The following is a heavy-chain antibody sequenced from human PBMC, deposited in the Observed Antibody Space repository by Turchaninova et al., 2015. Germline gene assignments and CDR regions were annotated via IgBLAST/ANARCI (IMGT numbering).Heavy chain of an antibody. Sequence: QMHLQESGPGLLKPWETLSLPCPISGDPITNFHWAWIRQAPGKGLEWIGNSHYRCATSYNPSPQSRVALSIDTSSNLLSLRLTSVTAADTARYFCARVGRVPQQSPFHYFDSWGHGTLVTVSS. CDR3: ARVGRVPQQSPFHYFDS. J-gene: IGHJ4*01. V-gene: IGHV4-59*01. D-gene: IGHD2-2*01. CDR1: GDPITNFH. CDR2: SHYRCAT.